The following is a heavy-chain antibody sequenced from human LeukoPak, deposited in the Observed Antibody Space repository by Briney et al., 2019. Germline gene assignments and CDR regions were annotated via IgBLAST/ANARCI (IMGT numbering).Heavy chain of an antibody. J-gene: IGHJ6*03. CDR2: IYYSGST. CDR1: GGSISSSSFY. D-gene: IGHD3-10*01. CDR3: AINRQITMVRGVIIDSYYYMDV. V-gene: IGHV4-39*07. Sequence: NPSETLSLTCTVSGGSISSSSFYWGWIRQPPGKGLEWIGSIYYSGSTYYNPSLKSRVTISVDTSKNQFSLKLSSVTAADTAVYYCAINRQITMVRGVIIDSYYYMDVWGKGTTVTVSS.